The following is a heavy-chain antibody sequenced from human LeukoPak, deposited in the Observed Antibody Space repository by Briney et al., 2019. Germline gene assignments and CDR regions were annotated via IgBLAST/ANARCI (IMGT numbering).Heavy chain of an antibody. CDR3: ASSYGSGSYYPYYFDY. Sequence: PGGSLRLSCAASGFTFSSYSMNWVRQAPGKGLEWVSSISSSSSYIYYADSVKGRFTISRDNSKNTLNLQMNSLRAEDTAVYYCASSYGSGSYYPYYFDYWGQGTLVTVSS. CDR2: ISSSSSYI. V-gene: IGHV3-21*01. J-gene: IGHJ4*02. CDR1: GFTFSSYS. D-gene: IGHD3-10*01.